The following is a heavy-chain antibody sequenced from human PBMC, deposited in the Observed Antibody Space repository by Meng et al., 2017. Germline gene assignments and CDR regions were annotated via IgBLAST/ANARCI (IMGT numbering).Heavy chain of an antibody. Sequence: GGSLRLSCAASGFTFSKYWMSWVRQAPGKGLEWVAIIKQDGSDKYYVDSVKDRFTISRDNSKNTLYLQMNSLRAEDKAVYYCAREKYCSGGSCYHREIYYYYGMDVWGQGTTVTVSS. V-gene: IGHV3-7*01. D-gene: IGHD2-15*01. CDR1: GFTFSKYW. CDR2: IKQDGSDK. CDR3: AREKYCSGGSCYHREIYYYYGMDV. J-gene: IGHJ6*02.